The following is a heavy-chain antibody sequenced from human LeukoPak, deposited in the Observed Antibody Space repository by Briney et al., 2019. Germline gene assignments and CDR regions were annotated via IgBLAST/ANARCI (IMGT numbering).Heavy chain of an antibody. Sequence: GGSLRLSCAASRFTFSSYAMIWVRQAPGKGLEWVSAISGSGGSTYYADSVKGRFTISRDNSKNTLYLQMNSLRPEDTAVYYCAKDIAYYYDSSGPLFDNWGQGTLVTVSS. CDR1: RFTFSSYA. CDR2: ISGSGGST. J-gene: IGHJ4*02. CDR3: AKDIAYYYDSSGPLFDN. V-gene: IGHV3-23*01. D-gene: IGHD3-22*01.